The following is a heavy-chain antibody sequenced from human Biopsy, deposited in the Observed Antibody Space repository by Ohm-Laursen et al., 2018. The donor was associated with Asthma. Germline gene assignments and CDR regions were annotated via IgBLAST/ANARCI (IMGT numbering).Heavy chain of an antibody. J-gene: IGHJ1*01. CDR2: ISYDGSNK. D-gene: IGHD3-3*01. V-gene: IGHV3-30*03. CDR1: GFTFSSYG. Sequence: SLRLSCAASGFTFSSYGMHWVRQAPGKGLEWVAVISYDGSNKYYADSAKGRFTISRDNSKNTLYLQMNSLRAEDTAVYYCARTFHFWSPYHAEHYQLWGQGTLVTVSS. CDR3: ARTFHFWSPYHAEHYQL.